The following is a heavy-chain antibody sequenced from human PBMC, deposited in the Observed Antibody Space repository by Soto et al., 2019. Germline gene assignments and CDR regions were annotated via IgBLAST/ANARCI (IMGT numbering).Heavy chain of an antibody. CDR2: IYYSGST. CDR3: ARVDHYGTTYFMDV. D-gene: IGHD3-10*01. V-gene: IGHV4-31*03. J-gene: IGHJ6*03. CDR1: GGSISSGGYY. Sequence: QVQLQESGPGLVKPSQTLSLTSTVSGGSISSGGYYWSWIRQHPGKGLERIGYIYYSGSTYYTPSRKSRITVSVDTSNNHFAWKLSSLTAADTAGYYCARVDHYGTTYFMDVWGKGTTLTVSS.